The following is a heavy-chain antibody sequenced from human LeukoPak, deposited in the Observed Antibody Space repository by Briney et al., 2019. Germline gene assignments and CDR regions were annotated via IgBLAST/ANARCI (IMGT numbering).Heavy chain of an antibody. CDR2: IIPILGTS. CDR1: GGTFSRFA. Sequence: SVKVSCKASGGTFSRFAISWVRQAPGQGLEWMGGIIPILGTSDYAQRLRDRVTITADEDTTTAYMELSSLTSDDTAVYYCALVDAVMAGQYFYHMDVWGKGTTVTISS. D-gene: IGHD5-18*01. J-gene: IGHJ6*03. V-gene: IGHV1-69*13. CDR3: ALVDAVMAGQYFYHMDV.